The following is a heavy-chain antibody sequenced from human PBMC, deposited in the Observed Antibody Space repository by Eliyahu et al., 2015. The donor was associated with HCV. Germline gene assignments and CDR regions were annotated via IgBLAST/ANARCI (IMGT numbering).Heavy chain of an antibody. J-gene: IGHJ5*02. CDR2: IHHSGST. D-gene: IGHD6-19*01. CDR1: GGSIXTYY. CDR3: ASGGGGIAVAGTGGWFDP. V-gene: IGHV4-59*01. Sequence: QVQLQESGPGLVKPSETLSLTCTVSGGSIXTYYWSWIRQPPGKGLEWIGYIHHSGSTNYNPSLKSRVTIXLDTSKNQFSLKLSSVTAADTAVYYCASGGGGIAVAGTGGWFDPWGQGTLVTVSS.